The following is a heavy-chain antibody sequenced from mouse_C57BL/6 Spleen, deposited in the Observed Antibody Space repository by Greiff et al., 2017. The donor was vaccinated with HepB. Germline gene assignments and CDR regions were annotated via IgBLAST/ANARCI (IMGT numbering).Heavy chain of an antibody. J-gene: IGHJ2*01. Sequence: VQLVESGAELVKPGASVKISCKASGYAFSSYWMNWVKQRPGKGLEWIGQIYPGDGDTNYNGKFKGKATLTADKSSSTAYMQLSSLTSEDSAVYFCARRSYGSSYDFDYWGQGTTLTVSS. CDR2: IYPGDGDT. D-gene: IGHD1-1*01. CDR3: ARRSYGSSYDFDY. CDR1: GYAFSSYW. V-gene: IGHV1-80*01.